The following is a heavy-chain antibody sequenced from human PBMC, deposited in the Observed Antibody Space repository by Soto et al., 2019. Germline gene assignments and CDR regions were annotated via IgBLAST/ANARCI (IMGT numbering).Heavy chain of an antibody. CDR1: GFTFSSYA. J-gene: IGHJ5*02. Sequence: QVQLVESGGGVVQPGRSLRLSCAASGFTFSSYAMHWVRQAPGKGLEWEAVISYDGSNKYYADSVKGRFTISRDNSKNTLYLQMNSLRAEDTAVYYCARVVQYYDFWSGYYSWGQGTLVTVSS. D-gene: IGHD3-3*01. CDR3: ARVVQYYDFWSGYYS. CDR2: ISYDGSNK. V-gene: IGHV3-30-3*01.